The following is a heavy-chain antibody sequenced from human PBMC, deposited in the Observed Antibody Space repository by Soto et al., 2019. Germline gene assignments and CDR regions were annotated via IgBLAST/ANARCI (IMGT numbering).Heavy chain of an antibody. D-gene: IGHD1-26*01. CDR2: VSSSGSYT. V-gene: IGHV3-11*06. Sequence: QMQLVESGGGLVKPGGSLRVSCAASGFNFGDYYMSWIRQAPGKGLEWVAFVSSSGSYTKYSDSVGGRLTVSRDNGKNSLHLQLNSLRVDDTAVYYCARLRVGVNWYFDLWGRGTLLTVSS. J-gene: IGHJ2*01. CDR1: GFNFGDYY. CDR3: ARLRVGVNWYFDL.